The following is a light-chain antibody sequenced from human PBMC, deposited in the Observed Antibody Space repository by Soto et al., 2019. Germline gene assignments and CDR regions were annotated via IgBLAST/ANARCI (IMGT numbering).Light chain of an antibody. CDR3: VAWDGSLNVVL. V-gene: IGLV1-44*01. CDR1: SSNIGTNT. Sequence: QSVLTQPPSASGTPGQRVTISCSGSSSNIGTNTVNWYQHLPGSAPKLLIYSSDQRPSGVPDRFSGSKSGTSASLAISGLQPDDEADYYCVAWDGSLNVVLFGGGTQLTVL. J-gene: IGLJ2*01. CDR2: SSD.